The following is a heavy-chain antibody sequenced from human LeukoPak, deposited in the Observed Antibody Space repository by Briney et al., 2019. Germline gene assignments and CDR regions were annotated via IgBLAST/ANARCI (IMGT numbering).Heavy chain of an antibody. CDR1: GGSISSGSYY. J-gene: IGHJ6*03. Sequence: PSETLSLTCTVSGGSISSGSYYWSWIRQPAGKGLEWIGRIYTSGSTNYNPSLKSRVTISVDTSTNQFSLKLSSVTAADTAVYYCARDLHFMDVWGKGTTVTISS. CDR2: IYTSGST. V-gene: IGHV4-61*02. CDR3: ARDLHFMDV. D-gene: IGHD3-3*02.